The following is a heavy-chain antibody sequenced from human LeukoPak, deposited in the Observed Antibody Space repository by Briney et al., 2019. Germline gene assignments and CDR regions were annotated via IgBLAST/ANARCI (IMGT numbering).Heavy chain of an antibody. CDR3: ARSGWYSGPGDAFDI. Sequence: GESLKISCKGSGYSFTSYWTGWVRQMPGKGLEWMGIIYPGDSDTRYSPSFQGQVTISADKSISTAYLQWSSLKASDTAMYYCARSGWYSGPGDAFDIWGQGTMVTVSS. CDR2: IYPGDSDT. J-gene: IGHJ3*02. D-gene: IGHD6-19*01. CDR1: GYSFTSYW. V-gene: IGHV5-51*01.